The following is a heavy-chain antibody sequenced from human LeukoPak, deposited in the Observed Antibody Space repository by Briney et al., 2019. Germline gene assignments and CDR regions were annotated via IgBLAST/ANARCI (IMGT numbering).Heavy chain of an antibody. D-gene: IGHD3-10*01. J-gene: IGHJ6*02. CDR2: IKSKTDSGTT. Sequence: GGSLRLSCAASGFTFSNAWMSWVRQAPGKGLEWVGRIKSKTDSGTTDFAAPVKGRFTMSRNDSKNTLYLQMNSLKTEDTAVYYCTTAPVLLWFGELWSGMDVWGQGTTVTVSS. CDR1: GFTFSNAW. V-gene: IGHV3-15*01. CDR3: TTAPVLLWFGELWSGMDV.